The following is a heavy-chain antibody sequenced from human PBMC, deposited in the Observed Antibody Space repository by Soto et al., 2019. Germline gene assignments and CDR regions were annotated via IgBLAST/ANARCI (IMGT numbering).Heavy chain of an antibody. CDR2: IYYSGST. V-gene: IGHV4-59*01. CDR1: GGSISSYY. D-gene: IGHD3-9*01. J-gene: IGHJ6*02. CDR3: ARDKVTYYDILTGYSPWYYYGMDV. Sequence: QVQLQESGPGLVKPSETLSLTCTVSGGSISSYYWSWIRQPPGKGLEWIGYIYYSGSTNYNPSLKSRVTISVDTVKSQFALKLSSVTGADTAVYYCARDKVTYYDILTGYSPWYYYGMDVLGQGTTVTVSS.